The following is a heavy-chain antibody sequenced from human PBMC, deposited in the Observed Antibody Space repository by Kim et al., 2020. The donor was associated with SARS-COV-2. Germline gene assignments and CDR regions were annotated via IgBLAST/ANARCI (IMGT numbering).Heavy chain of an antibody. Sequence: SVKVSCKASGGTFSSYAISWVRQAPGQGLEWMGGIIPISGTANYAQKFQGRVTITADESTSTAYMELSSLRSEDTAVYYCARDIGHSSGWYVGSILGYWGQGTLVTVSS. CDR3: ARDIGHSSGWYVGSILGY. CDR1: GGTFSSYA. CDR2: IIPISGTA. V-gene: IGHV1-69*13. D-gene: IGHD6-19*01. J-gene: IGHJ4*02.